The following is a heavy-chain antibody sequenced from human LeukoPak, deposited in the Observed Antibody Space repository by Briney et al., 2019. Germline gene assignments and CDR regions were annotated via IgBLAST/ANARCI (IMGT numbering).Heavy chain of an antibody. CDR2: ISSSSSYI. CDR3: ARTQNIAAAGPWDY. V-gene: IGHV3-21*01. CDR1: GFTFSSYS. J-gene: IGHJ4*02. D-gene: IGHD6-13*01. Sequence: PGGSLRLSCAASGFTFSSYSMNWVRQAPGKGLEWASSISSSSSYIYYADSVKGRFTISRDNAKNSLYLQMNSLRAEDTAVYYCARTQNIAAAGPWDYWGQGTLVTVSS.